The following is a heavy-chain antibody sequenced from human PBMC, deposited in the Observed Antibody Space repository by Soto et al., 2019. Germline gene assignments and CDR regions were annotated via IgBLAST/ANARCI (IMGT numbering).Heavy chain of an antibody. CDR3: ARWRIAARPEYFDY. CDR2: INPNSGGT. V-gene: IGHV1-2*04. CDR1: GYTFTGYY. J-gene: IGHJ4*02. Sequence: VASVKVSCKASGYTFTGYYMHWVRQAPGQGLEWMGWINPNSGGTNYAQKFQGWVTMTRDTSISTAYMELSRLRSDDTAVYYCARWRIAARPEYFDYWGQGTLVTVSS. D-gene: IGHD6-6*01.